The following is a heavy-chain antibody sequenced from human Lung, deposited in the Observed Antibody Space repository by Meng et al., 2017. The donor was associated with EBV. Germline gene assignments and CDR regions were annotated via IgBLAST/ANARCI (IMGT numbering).Heavy chain of an antibody. D-gene: IGHD1-14*01. CDR1: EFTLRRYW. CDR2: INEDGTIT. J-gene: IGHJ4*02. CDR3: SRDLAGSDDY. Sequence: VLLVESGGALVQPGGSLRISCAASEFTLRRYWMHWVRQGPGKEPLWVSRINEDGTITNYADSVKGRFTISRDNAKNTLYLQMNNLRAEDTAVYYCSRDLAGSDDYWGRGTLVTVSS. V-gene: IGHV3-74*01.